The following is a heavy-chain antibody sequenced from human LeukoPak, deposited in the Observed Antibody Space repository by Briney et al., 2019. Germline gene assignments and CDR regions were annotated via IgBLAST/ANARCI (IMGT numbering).Heavy chain of an antibody. CDR3: ARQSPPYSSSDY. V-gene: IGHV5-51*01. CDR2: IYPGDSDT. Sequence: GESLKISCKGSGYSFTSYWLGWGRQMPGKGLEWMGIIYPGDSDTRYSPFFQGQVTVSSDKSISTAYLQWSSLKASDTAMYYCARQSPPYSSSDYWGQGTLVTVSS. CDR1: GYSFTSYW. J-gene: IGHJ4*02. D-gene: IGHD6-13*01.